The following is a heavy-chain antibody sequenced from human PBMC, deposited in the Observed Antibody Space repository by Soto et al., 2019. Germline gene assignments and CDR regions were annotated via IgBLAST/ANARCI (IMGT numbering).Heavy chain of an antibody. Sequence: GXSVKVSCKASGGYFMRYAIIWVRQAPGQGLEWMGGILPIFGSPSHAQKFQGRVTVTADESTSTAYLELTSLTSEDTAMYYCVFGDCTNTSCSYYFYGLGVWGQGSPVTVSS. V-gene: IGHV1-69*01. CDR3: VFGDCTNTSCSYYFYGLGV. CDR2: ILPIFGSP. CDR1: GGYFMRYA. J-gene: IGHJ6*02. D-gene: IGHD2-2*01.